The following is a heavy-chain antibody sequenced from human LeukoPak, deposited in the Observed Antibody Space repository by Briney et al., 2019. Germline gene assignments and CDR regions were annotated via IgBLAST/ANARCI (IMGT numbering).Heavy chain of an antibody. CDR1: GGSISSYY. V-gene: IGHV4-59*08. CDR3: ASLTMVRRVSAFGGSDY. CDR2: IYYSGST. Sequence: SETLSLTCTVSGGSISSYYWSWIRQPPGKGLEWIGYIYYSGSTNYNPSLKSRVTISVDTSKNQFSLKLSSVTAADTAVYYCASLTMVRRVSAFGGSDYWGQGTLVTVSS. J-gene: IGHJ4*02. D-gene: IGHD3-10*01.